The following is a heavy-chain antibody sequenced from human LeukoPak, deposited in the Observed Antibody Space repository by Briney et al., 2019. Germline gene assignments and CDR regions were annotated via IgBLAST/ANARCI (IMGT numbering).Heavy chain of an antibody. CDR3: ARGSHSGYVGY. CDR1: GYTFTSYY. CDR2: INPSGGST. D-gene: IGHD5-12*01. V-gene: IGHV1-46*01. J-gene: IGHJ4*02. Sequence: ASVKVSCKASGYTFTSYYMHWVRHAPGQRLEWMTIINPSGGSTSYAQKFQGRVTMTRDTSTSTVYMELSSLRSEDTAVYYCARGSHSGYVGYWGQGTLVIVSS.